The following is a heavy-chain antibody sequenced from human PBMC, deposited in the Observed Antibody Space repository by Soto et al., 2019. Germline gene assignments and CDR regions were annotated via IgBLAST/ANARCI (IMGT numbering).Heavy chain of an antibody. D-gene: IGHD1-1*01. V-gene: IGHV2-5*02. CDR1: GFSLSTSGVG. CDR2: IYWDDDK. J-gene: IGHJ4*02. CDR3: AHSPPEGWNDGPDY. Sequence: QITLKESGPTLVKPTQTLTLTCTFSGFSLSTSGVGVGWIRQPPGKALEWLALIYWDDDKRYSPSLKSRLTITKDTSKNQVVLTMTDMDPVDTATYYCAHSPPEGWNDGPDYWGQGTLVTVSS.